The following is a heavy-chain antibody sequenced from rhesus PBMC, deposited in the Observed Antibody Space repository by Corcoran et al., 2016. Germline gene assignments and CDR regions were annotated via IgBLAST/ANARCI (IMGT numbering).Heavy chain of an antibody. J-gene: IGHJ4*01. D-gene: IGHD2-8*01. CDR1: GYSISSNY. V-gene: IGHV4S7*01. Sequence: QVQLQESGPGLVKPSETLSLTCAVSGYSISSNYWSWIRQPPGKGLEWIGYIYGSSGSTYYNPSLNSRVNISRDTSKNPFSLKLSSVTAADTAVYYCARDSDIVVVVSATSFDYWGQGVLVTVSS. CDR3: ARDSDIVVVVSATSFDY. CDR2: IYGSSGST.